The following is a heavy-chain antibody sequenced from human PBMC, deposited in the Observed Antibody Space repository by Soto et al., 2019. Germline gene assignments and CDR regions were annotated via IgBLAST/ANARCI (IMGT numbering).Heavy chain of an antibody. CDR2: IKQDGSEK. CDR1: GFTFSSYW. J-gene: IGHJ4*02. CDR3: AREYGKYYYDSSGYPDY. Sequence: LRLSCAASGFTFSSYWMSWVRQAPGKGLEWVANIKQDGSEKYYVDSVKGRFTISRDNAKNSLYLQMNSLRAEDTAVYYCAREYGKYYYDSSGYPDYWGQGTLVTVSS. V-gene: IGHV3-7*03. D-gene: IGHD3-22*01.